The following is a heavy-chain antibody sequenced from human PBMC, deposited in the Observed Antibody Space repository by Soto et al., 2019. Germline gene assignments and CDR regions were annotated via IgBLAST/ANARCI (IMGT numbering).Heavy chain of an antibody. CDR2: MNPNSGNT. CDR1: GYTFTSYD. CDR3: ARGSSTVTYYYYYGMDV. V-gene: IGHV1-8*01. J-gene: IGHJ6*02. Sequence: ASVKVSCKASGYTFTSYDINWVRQATGQGLEWMGWMNPNSGNTGYAQKFQGRVTMTRNTSISTAYMELSSLRSEDTAVYYCARGSSTVTYYYYYGMDVWGQGTTVTVS. D-gene: IGHD4-17*01.